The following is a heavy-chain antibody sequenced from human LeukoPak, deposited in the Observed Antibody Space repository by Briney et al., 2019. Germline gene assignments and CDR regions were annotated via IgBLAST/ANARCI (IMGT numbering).Heavy chain of an antibody. J-gene: IGHJ4*02. CDR1: GFTFDDYA. CDR3: AKDIVYDSSGCLDY. Sequence: GGSLRLSCAASGFTFDDYAMHWVRQAPGKGLEWVSGISWNSGSIGYADSVKGRFTISRDNAKNSLYLQMNSLRAEGTALYYCAKDIVYDSSGCLDYWGQGTLVTVSS. V-gene: IGHV3-9*01. CDR2: ISWNSGSI. D-gene: IGHD3-22*01.